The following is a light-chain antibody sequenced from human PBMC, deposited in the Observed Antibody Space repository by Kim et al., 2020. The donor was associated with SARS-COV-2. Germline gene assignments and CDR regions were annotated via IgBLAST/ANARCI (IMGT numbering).Light chain of an antibody. J-gene: IGKJ1*01. V-gene: IGKV1-5*03. CDR3: QQNNNYPWT. CDR1: QIISCW. CDR2: ESS. Sequence: ASVGDRINTTRGGKQIISCWLSWYQQKPEEAPKFLNYESSRLESGVSTMFSGSGAGEEVNLTISSQPPDDFANYYYQQNNNYPWTFGQGTKVDIK.